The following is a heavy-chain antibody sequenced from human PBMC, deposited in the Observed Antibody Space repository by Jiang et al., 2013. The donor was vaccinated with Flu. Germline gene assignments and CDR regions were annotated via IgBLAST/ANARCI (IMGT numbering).Heavy chain of an antibody. Sequence: VQLLESGGGLVQPGGSLRLSCVASGFAFSGHDMHWVRQIPGKGLEWVAGIRSSSVKYYAYSVKGRFTISRENAWNSLSLQMDNVRAGDAAIYYCARWGQVSSWSYFGLDVWGQGTTVAVSS. J-gene: IGHJ6*02. CDR2: IRSSSVK. CDR1: GFAFSGHD. D-gene: IGHD6-13*01. CDR3: ARWGQVSSWSYFGLDV. V-gene: IGHV3-13*01.